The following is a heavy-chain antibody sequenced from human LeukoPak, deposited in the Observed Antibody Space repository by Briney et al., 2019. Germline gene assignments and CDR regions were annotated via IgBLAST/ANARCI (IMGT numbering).Heavy chain of an antibody. CDR1: GGTFSSYA. D-gene: IGHD3-10*01. Sequence: PGASVKVSCKASGGTFSSYAISWVRQAPGQGLEWMGRIIPILGIANYAQKFQGRVTITADKSTSTAYMELSSLRSEDTAVYYCARDLEDGSGSYYYYYYYGMDVWGQGTTVTVSS. V-gene: IGHV1-69*04. CDR2: IIPILGIA. CDR3: ARDLEDGSGSYYYYYYYGMDV. J-gene: IGHJ6*02.